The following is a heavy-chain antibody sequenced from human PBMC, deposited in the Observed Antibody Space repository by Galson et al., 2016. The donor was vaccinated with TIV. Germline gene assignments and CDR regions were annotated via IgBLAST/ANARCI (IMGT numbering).Heavy chain of an antibody. V-gene: IGHV5-51*01. CDR1: GYGFATFW. J-gene: IGHJ6*03. CDR2: IYPADSET. Sequence: QSGAEVKKPGESLKISCKASGYGFATFWVGWVRQMPGQGLEWMGVIYPADSETRYSPSFQGQVTISADRSIRPAYLQWSSLKASDTAIYYCARHHDFWSGPGYFYMDVWGKGTTVSVSS. D-gene: IGHD3-3*01. CDR3: ARHHDFWSGPGYFYMDV.